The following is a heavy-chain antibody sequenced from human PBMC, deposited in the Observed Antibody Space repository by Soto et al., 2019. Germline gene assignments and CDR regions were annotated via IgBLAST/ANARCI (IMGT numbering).Heavy chain of an antibody. D-gene: IGHD2-2*01. Sequence: QVQLVQSAAEVKKPGASVKVSCKASGYSFTSYGISWVRRAPGQGLEWMGWISPYNGHTQFAQRFQGRVTMNTEPSTKPAYMELRNLRSDDTAHYYCARDLTIVPATHPRLENYGMDVWGQGTTVIVSS. CDR2: ISPYNGHT. CDR1: GYSFTSYG. V-gene: IGHV1-18*01. CDR3: ARDLTIVPATHPRLENYGMDV. J-gene: IGHJ6*02.